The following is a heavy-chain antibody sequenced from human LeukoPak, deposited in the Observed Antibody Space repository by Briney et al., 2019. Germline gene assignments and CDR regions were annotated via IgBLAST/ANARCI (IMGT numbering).Heavy chain of an antibody. D-gene: IGHD3-22*01. J-gene: IGHJ4*02. CDR2: ISSSSSYI. CDR1: GFTFSSYW. CDR3: ARAGQDSSGYYRR. V-gene: IGHV3-21*01. Sequence: PGGSLRLSCAASGFTFSSYWMSWVRQAPGKGLEWVSSISSSSSYIYYADSVKGRFTISRDNAKNSLYLQMNSLRAEDTAVYYCARAGQDSSGYYRRWGQGTLVTVSS.